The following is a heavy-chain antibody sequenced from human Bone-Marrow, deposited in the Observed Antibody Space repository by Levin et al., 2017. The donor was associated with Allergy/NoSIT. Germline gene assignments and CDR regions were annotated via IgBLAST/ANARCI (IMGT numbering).Heavy chain of an antibody. CDR1: GYTFSRYG. V-gene: IGHV1-18*01. J-gene: IGHJ4*02. CDR3: ARDYFGSGSYYSFDD. D-gene: IGHD3-10*01. CDR2: ISPNNGNT. Sequence: ASVKVSCKASGYTFSRYGLTWVRQAPGQGPEWMGWISPNNGNTNYAQKFQGRVTVTTDTSTSTAYMELRSLRSDDTAVYYCARDYFGSGSYYSFDDWGQGTLVIVYS.